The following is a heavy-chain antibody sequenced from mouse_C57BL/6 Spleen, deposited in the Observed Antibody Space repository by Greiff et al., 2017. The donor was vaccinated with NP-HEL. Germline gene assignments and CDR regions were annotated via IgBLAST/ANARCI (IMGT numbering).Heavy chain of an antibody. Sequence: EVMLVESGGGLVQPGGSLSLSCAASGFTFTDYYMSWVRQPPGKALEWLGFIRNKANGYTTEYSASVKGRFTISRDNSQSILYLQMKALRAEDSATYYGARYTPTRGSYYFDYWGQGTTLTVSS. J-gene: IGHJ2*01. CDR1: GFTFTDYY. D-gene: IGHD2-14*01. V-gene: IGHV7-3*01. CDR2: IRNKANGYTT. CDR3: ARYTPTRGSYYFDY.